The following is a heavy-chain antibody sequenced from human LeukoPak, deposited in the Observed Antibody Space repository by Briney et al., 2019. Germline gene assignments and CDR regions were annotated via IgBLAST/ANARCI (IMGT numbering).Heavy chain of an antibody. Sequence: GASVKVSCKASGYTFTGYYIHWVRQAPGQGLEWMGWINPNSGGTNYTQKFQGRVTMTRDTSISTAYMELSRLRSDDTAVYYCARGPLKLTYSSSWYFDYWGQGTLVTVSS. CDR1: GYTFTGYY. CDR3: ARGPLKLTYSSSWYFDY. CDR2: INPNSGGT. J-gene: IGHJ4*02. V-gene: IGHV1-2*02. D-gene: IGHD6-13*01.